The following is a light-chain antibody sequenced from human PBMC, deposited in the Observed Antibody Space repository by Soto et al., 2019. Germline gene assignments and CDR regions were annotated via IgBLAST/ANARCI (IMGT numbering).Light chain of an antibody. Sequence: DIQMTQSPSSLSASVGDRVTITCRASQGISTYLVWYQQKPGTVPKLLIFPASTLQSGEPSRFSGNGPGTEFTLTISSLQPEDVAPYYCQRYNGDPRTFGQGTKVEIK. J-gene: IGKJ1*01. CDR2: PAS. CDR3: QRYNGDPRT. V-gene: IGKV1-27*01. CDR1: QGISTY.